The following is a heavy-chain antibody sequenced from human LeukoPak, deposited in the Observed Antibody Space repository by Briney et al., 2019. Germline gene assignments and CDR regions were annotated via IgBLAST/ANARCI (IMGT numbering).Heavy chain of an antibody. V-gene: IGHV3-23*01. CDR1: GFTFSSYA. D-gene: IGHD3-22*01. Sequence: RSGGSLRLSCAASGFTFSSYAMSWVRQAPGKGLEWVSAISGSGGSTYYADSVKGRFTISRDNSKNTLYLQMNSLRAEDTAVYYCAKDLGIVVVINDNWFDPWGQGTLVTVSS. J-gene: IGHJ5*02. CDR3: AKDLGIVVVINDNWFDP. CDR2: ISGSGGST.